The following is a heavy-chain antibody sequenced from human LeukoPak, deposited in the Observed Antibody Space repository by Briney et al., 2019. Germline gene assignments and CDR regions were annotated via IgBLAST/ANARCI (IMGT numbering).Heavy chain of an antibody. CDR3: ARVGNSPDY. CDR1: GFTFSSYE. D-gene: IGHD4-23*01. CDR2: ISSSGSTI. V-gene: IGHV3-48*03. J-gene: IGHJ4*02. Sequence: GGSLRRSCAASGFTFSSYEMNWVRQAPGKGLEWVSYISSSGSTIYYADSVKGRFTISRDNAKNSLYLQMNSLRAEDTAVYYCARVGNSPDYWGQGTLVTVSS.